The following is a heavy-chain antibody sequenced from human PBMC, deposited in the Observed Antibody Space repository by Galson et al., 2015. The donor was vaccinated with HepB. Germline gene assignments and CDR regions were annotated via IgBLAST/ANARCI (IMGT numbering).Heavy chain of an antibody. J-gene: IGHJ6*03. CDR1: GDSVSSNSAA. CDR2: TYYRSKWYN. V-gene: IGHV6-1*01. D-gene: IGHD3-16*02. Sequence: CAISGDSVSSNSAAWNWIRQSPSRGLEWLGRTYYRSKWYNDYAVSVKSRIIINPDTSKNQFSLQLNSVTPEDTAVYYCAKSLDYYYYMDVWGKGTTVTVSS. CDR3: AKSLDYYYYMDV.